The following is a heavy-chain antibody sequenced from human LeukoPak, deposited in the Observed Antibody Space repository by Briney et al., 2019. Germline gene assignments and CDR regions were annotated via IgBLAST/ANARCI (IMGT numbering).Heavy chain of an antibody. CDR3: ARVGSSGWDYYMDV. Sequence: GGSLRLSCAASGFTFSSYSMNWVRQAPGKGREWVSSISISSSYIYYADSVKGRFTISRDNAKNSLYLQMNSLRAEDTAVYYCARVGSSGWDYYMDVWGKGTTVTVSS. J-gene: IGHJ6*03. CDR1: GFTFSSYS. CDR2: ISISSSYI. D-gene: IGHD6-19*01. V-gene: IGHV3-21*01.